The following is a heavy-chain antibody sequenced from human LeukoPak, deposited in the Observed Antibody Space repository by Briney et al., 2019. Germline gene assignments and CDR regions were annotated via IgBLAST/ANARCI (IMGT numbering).Heavy chain of an antibody. CDR3: ARARWVSSTDAVR. CDR2: IRGNGVT. CDR1: GLRLGSFA. D-gene: IGHD5-24*01. J-gene: IGHJ1*01. Sequence: GGALRVSCAASGLRLGSFAKRLVRQGPAGGLEWVSSIRGNGVTFYADSVKGRFTLSSDSSRNTLYFQLNQRRVEDTAIYYCARARWVSSTDAVRWGQGTLVTVSS. V-gene: IGHV3-23*01.